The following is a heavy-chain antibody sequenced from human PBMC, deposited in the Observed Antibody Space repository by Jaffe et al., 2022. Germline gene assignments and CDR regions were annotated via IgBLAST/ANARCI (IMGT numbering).Heavy chain of an antibody. CDR3: ARDYYGSGSYDDAFDI. CDR2: IIPILGIA. J-gene: IGHJ3*02. V-gene: IGHV1-69*08. D-gene: IGHD3-10*01. CDR1: GGTFSSYT. Sequence: QVQLVQSGAEVKKPGSSVKVSCKASGGTFSSYTISWVRQAPGQGLEWMGRIIPILGIANYAQKFQGRVTITADKSTSTAYMELSSLRSEDTAVYYCARDYYGSGSYDDAFDIWGQGTMVTVSS.